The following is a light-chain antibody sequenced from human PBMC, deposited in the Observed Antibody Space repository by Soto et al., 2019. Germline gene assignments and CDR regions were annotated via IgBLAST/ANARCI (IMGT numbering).Light chain of an antibody. CDR3: GSWDSSLSAYV. V-gene: IGLV1-51*01. Sequence: QSVLTQPPSVSAAPGQTVTISCSGSSSNIGGNSVSWYQQLPGTAPTLLIYDDNKRPSGSPDRCSGSKSGTSATLGITGFQTGDEADYYCGSWDSSLSAYVFGTGTQLTVL. CDR2: DDN. CDR1: SSNIGGNS. J-gene: IGLJ1*01.